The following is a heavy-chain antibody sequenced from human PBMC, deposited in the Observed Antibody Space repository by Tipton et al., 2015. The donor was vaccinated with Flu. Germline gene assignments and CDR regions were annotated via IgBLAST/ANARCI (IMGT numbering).Heavy chain of an antibody. Sequence: QLMQSGAEVKKPGASMRISCTASGYTFTNYNMHWVRQAPGQGPEWMGIIYPSGGGTTYAQRFQGRVTLTRDKSTSTVYMELSSLRSADTAFYYCARDRGFGAYTFDYWGQGTLVTVAS. V-gene: IGHV1-46*01. J-gene: IGHJ4*02. CDR3: ARDRGFGAYTFDY. D-gene: IGHD3-10*01. CDR2: IYPSGGGT. CDR1: GYTFTNYN.